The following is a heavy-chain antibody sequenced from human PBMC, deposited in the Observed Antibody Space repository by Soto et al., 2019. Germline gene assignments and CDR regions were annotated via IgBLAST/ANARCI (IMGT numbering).Heavy chain of an antibody. CDR1: GFTFSSYA. CDR2: ISSNGGNK. Sequence: GSLRLSCAASGFTFSSYAMHWVRQAPGKGLEYVSAISSNGGNKYYANSVKGRFTISRDNSKNTLYLQMSSLRAEDTAVYYCARDLRLWFGELSPNFDYWGQGTLVTVSS. J-gene: IGHJ4*02. D-gene: IGHD3-10*01. CDR3: ARDLRLWFGELSPNFDY. V-gene: IGHV3-64*01.